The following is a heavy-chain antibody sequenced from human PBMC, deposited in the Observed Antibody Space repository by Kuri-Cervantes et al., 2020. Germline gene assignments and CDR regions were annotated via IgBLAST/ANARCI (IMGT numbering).Heavy chain of an antibody. CDR2: IVNTGST. D-gene: IGHD2-8*02. CDR3: ARGRLDCTGGVCYEARDMDV. Sequence: SETLSLTCSISSGSISTYYWSWIRQPPGKGLEWIGDIVNTGSTNYRPSLKSRVIMSVDTSKNQFSLRLSSVTAADTAVYYCARGRLDCTGGVCYEARDMDVWGKGTTVTVSS. J-gene: IGHJ6*03. V-gene: IGHV4-59*12. CDR1: SGSISTYY.